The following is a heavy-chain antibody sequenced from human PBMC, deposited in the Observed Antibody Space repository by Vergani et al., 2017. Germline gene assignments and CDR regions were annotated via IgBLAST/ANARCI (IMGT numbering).Heavy chain of an antibody. V-gene: IGHV3-30*02. D-gene: IGHD6-19*01. CDR3: AKDGPSCGWYLRKVYYYYGMDV. CDR2: IRYDGSNK. J-gene: IGHJ6*02. Sequence: QVQLVESGGGVVQPGGSLRLSCAASEFTFSSYGMHWVRQAPGKGLEWVAFIRYDGSNKYYADSVKGRFTISRDNSKNTLYLQMNSLIAEDTAVYYCAKDGPSCGWYLRKVYYYYGMDVWGQGTTVTVSS. CDR1: EFTFSSYG.